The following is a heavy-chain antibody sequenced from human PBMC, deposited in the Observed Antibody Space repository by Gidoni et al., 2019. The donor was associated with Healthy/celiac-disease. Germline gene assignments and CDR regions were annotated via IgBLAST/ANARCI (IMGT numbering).Heavy chain of an antibody. CDR3: ARDKEVEDFWSGYDAFDI. Sequence: GLEWVSYISSSGSTIYYADSVKGRFTISRDNAKNSLYLQMNSLRAEDTAVYYCARDKEVEDFWSGYDAFDIWGQGTMVTVSS. V-gene: IGHV3-48*03. D-gene: IGHD3-3*01. J-gene: IGHJ3*02. CDR2: ISSSGSTI.